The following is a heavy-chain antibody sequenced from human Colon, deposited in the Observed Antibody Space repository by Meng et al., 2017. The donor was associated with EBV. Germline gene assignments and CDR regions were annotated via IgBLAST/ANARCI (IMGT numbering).Heavy chain of an antibody. D-gene: IGHD6-13*01. CDR2: IYYSGST. Sequence: VQRAGAGPGMGKPLPTLSLTGTVSGGSISNGGYYWSWIRQPPRKGLEWIGYIYYSGSTYFNPSLKSRSFMSVDTSKNQFSLSLNSVTAADTAVYYCAREENTSGWYYHWGQGTLVTVSS. CDR1: GGSISNGGYY. CDR3: AREENTSGWYYH. J-gene: IGHJ4*02. V-gene: IGHV4-30-4*01.